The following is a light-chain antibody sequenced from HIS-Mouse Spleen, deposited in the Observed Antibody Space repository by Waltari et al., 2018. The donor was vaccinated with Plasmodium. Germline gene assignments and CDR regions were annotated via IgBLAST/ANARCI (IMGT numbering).Light chain of an antibody. Sequence: QSALTQPRSVSGSPGQSVTISCTGPSSAVVGYNYVSWYQQHPGKAPKLMIYDVSKRPSGVPDRFSGSKSGNTASLTISGLQAEDEADYYCCSYAGSYTLVFGGGTKLTVL. CDR1: SSAVVGYNY. V-gene: IGLV2-11*01. J-gene: IGLJ2*01. CDR2: DVS. CDR3: CSYAGSYTLV.